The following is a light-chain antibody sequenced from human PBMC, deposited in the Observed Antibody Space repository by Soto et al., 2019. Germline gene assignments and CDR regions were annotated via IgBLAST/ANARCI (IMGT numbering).Light chain of an antibody. CDR1: GSNFGAGFD. Sequence: QSVLTQPPSLSGAPGQNISISGTGGGSNFGAGFDVHWYQQLPGTAPKLLIYGNTNRPSGVPDRFSGSKSGTSASLVITGLQAEDEADYYCQSYDTGLSGPVVFGGGTKLTVL. CDR3: QSYDTGLSGPVV. CDR2: GNT. V-gene: IGLV1-40*01. J-gene: IGLJ2*01.